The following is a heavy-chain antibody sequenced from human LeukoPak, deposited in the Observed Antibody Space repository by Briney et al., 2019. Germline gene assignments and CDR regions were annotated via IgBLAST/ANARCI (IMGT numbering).Heavy chain of an antibody. J-gene: IGHJ2*01. Sequence: ASVKVSCKASGYTSNSYDINWVRQATGQGLEWMGWMNPNSGNTGYAQKFQGRVTMTRNTSISTAYMELSSLRSEDTAVYYCARGRSSGGSCYTTYWYFDLWGRGTLVTVSS. D-gene: IGHD2-15*01. V-gene: IGHV1-8*01. CDR2: MNPNSGNT. CDR3: ARGRSSGGSCYTTYWYFDL. CDR1: GYTSNSYD.